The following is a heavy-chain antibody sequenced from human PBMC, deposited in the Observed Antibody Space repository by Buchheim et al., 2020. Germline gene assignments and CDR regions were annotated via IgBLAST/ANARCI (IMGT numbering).Heavy chain of an antibody. D-gene: IGHD4/OR15-4a*01. CDR1: VFTFSNYW. Sequence: EVQLVESGGGLVQPGGSLRLSCAASVFTFSNYWMHWVRQVPGEGLEWVSLIDTDGSVINYVDSVQGRFTISRDNAKNTLYLQMNSLGDEDTAVYYCVRDLVGARDFWGQGTL. V-gene: IGHV3-74*01. CDR2: IDTDGSVI. J-gene: IGHJ4*02. CDR3: VRDLVGARDF.